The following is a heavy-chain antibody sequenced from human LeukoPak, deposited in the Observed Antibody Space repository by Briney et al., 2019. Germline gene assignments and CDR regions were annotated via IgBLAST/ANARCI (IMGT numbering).Heavy chain of an antibody. CDR1: GFTFSSYA. V-gene: IGHV3-30*04. J-gene: IGHJ6*04. Sequence: PGRSLRFSCVASGFTFSSYAIHWVRQAPGKGLEWVAVISYDGSNKDYADSVKGRFTISRDNSKNTLYLQMNSLRAEDTAVYYCARVPLDYYGSGSYLGYYGMDVWGKGTTVTVSS. CDR2: ISYDGSNK. CDR3: ARVPLDYYGSGSYLGYYGMDV. D-gene: IGHD3-10*01.